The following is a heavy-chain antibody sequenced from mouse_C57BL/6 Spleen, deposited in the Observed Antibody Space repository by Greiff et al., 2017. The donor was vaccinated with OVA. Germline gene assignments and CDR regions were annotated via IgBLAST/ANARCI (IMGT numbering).Heavy chain of an antibody. CDR2: INPGSGGT. CDR1: GYAFTNYL. J-gene: IGHJ1*03. CDR3: AREGYGSSFSYWYFDV. Sequence: VQLQQSGAELVRPGTSVKVSCKASGYAFTNYLIEWVKQRPGQGLEWIGVINPGSGGTNYNEKFKGKATLTADKSSSTAYMQLSSLTSEDSAVYFCAREGYGSSFSYWYFDVWGTGTTVTVSS. V-gene: IGHV1-54*01. D-gene: IGHD1-1*01.